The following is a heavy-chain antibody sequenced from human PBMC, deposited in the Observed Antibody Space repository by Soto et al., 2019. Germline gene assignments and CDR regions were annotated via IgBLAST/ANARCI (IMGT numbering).Heavy chain of an antibody. D-gene: IGHD5-12*01. Sequence: SETLSLTCTVSGGSISSYYWSWIRQPPGKGLEWIGYIYYSGSTNYNLSLKSRVTISVDTSKNQFSLKLSSVTAADTAVYYCARLYVEMATISSYYFDYWGQGTLVTVSS. J-gene: IGHJ4*02. CDR1: GGSISSYY. CDR2: IYYSGST. CDR3: ARLYVEMATISSYYFDY. V-gene: IGHV4-59*08.